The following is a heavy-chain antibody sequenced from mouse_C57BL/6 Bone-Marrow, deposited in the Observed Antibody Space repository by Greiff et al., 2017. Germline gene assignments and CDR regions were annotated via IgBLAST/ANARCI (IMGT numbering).Heavy chain of an antibody. CDR2: IYPGSGNT. V-gene: IGHV1-66*01. J-gene: IGHJ2*01. D-gene: IGHD1-1*01. CDR3: ARWGGSSFDY. Sequence: VMLVESGPELVKPGASVKISCKASGYSFTSYYIHWVKQRPGQGLEWIGWIYPGSGNTKYNEKFKGKATLTADTSSSTAYMQLSSLTSEDSAVYYCARWGGSSFDYWGQGTTLTVSS. CDR1: GYSFTSYY.